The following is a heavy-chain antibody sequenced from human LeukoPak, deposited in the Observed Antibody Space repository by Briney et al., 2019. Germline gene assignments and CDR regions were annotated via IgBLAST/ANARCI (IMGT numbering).Heavy chain of an antibody. CDR2: ISWNSGSI. V-gene: IGHV3-9*01. Sequence: GGSLRLSCAASGFTFDDYAMHWVRQAPGKGLEGVSGISWNSGSIGYADSVKGRFTISRDNAKNSLYLQMNSLRAEDTALYYCAKESPRKGSGWSVFDYWGQGTLVTVSS. CDR1: GFTFDDYA. J-gene: IGHJ4*02. CDR3: AKESPRKGSGWSVFDY. D-gene: IGHD6-19*01.